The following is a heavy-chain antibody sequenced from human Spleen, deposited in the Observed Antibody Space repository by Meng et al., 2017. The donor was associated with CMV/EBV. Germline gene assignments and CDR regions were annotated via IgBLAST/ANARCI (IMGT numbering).Heavy chain of an antibody. J-gene: IGHJ3*02. CDR1: GFTFSSYA. CDR2: ISGSGGST. Sequence: GESLKISCAASGFTFSSYAMSWVRQAPGKGLEWVSAISGSGGSTYYADSVKGRFTISRDNSKNTLYLQMNSLRAEDTAVYYCAKAALYGSGSYYSAFDMWGQGTMVTVSS. V-gene: IGHV3-23*01. CDR3: AKAALYGSGSYYSAFDM. D-gene: IGHD3-10*01.